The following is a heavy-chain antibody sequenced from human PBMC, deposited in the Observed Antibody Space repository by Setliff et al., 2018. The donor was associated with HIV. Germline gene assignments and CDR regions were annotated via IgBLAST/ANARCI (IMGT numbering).Heavy chain of an antibody. Sequence: SETLSLTCTVSGDSISSSIYYWGWVRQPPGKGLEWIGGIYYTGSPFYNPALKSRVTISVDTSNNQFSLKLSSVTAADTAVYYCARGGGTSSPIDYHYYIDVWGKGTTVTVSS. J-gene: IGHJ6*03. CDR1: GDSISSSIYY. CDR3: ARGGGTSSPIDYHYYIDV. CDR2: IYYTGSP. D-gene: IGHD6-6*01. V-gene: IGHV4-39*01.